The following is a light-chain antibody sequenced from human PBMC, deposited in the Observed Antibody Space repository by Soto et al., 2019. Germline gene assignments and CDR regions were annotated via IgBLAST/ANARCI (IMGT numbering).Light chain of an antibody. V-gene: IGKV1-39*01. CDR3: QQSYITPYT. CDR2: AAY. Sequence: DIQMTQSPSSLSASVGDTVTITCRASQSISVHLNWYQQKGGKVPKLLIYAAYNLYSGVPSRFSGSGSETDFALTISSLQPEDVATYYCQQSYITPYTFGQGTRLEIK. CDR1: QSISVH. J-gene: IGKJ2*01.